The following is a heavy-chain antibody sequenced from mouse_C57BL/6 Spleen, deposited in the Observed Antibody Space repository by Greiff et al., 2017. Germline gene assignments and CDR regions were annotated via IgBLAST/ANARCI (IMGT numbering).Heavy chain of an antibody. CDR3: ARLDGYDEDGYAMDY. V-gene: IGHV1-69*01. J-gene: IGHJ4*01. Sequence: VQLQQPGAELVMPGASVKLSCKASGYTFTSYWMHWVKQRPGQGLEWIGEIDPSDSYTNYNQKFKGKSTLTVDKSSSTAYMQLSSLTSEDSAVYYCARLDGYDEDGYAMDYWGQGTSVTVSS. CDR1: GYTFTSYW. D-gene: IGHD2-2*01. CDR2: IDPSDSYT.